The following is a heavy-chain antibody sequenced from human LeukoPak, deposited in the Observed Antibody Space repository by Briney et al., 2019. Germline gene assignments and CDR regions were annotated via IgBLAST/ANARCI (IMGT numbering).Heavy chain of an antibody. CDR3: ARITGYYDSSGYYTVLGYYYGMDV. J-gene: IGHJ6*02. V-gene: IGHV3-74*01. CDR2: INSDGSST. Sequence: GGSLRLSCAASGFTFSSYAMSWVRQAPGKGLVWVSRINSDGSSTSYADSVKGRFTISRDNAKNTLYLQMNSLRAEDTAVYYCARITGYYDSSGYYTVLGYYYGMDVWGQGTTVTVSS. D-gene: IGHD3-22*01. CDR1: GFTFSSYA.